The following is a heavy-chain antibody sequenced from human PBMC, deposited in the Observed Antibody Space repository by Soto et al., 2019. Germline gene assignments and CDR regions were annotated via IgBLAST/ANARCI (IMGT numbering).Heavy chain of an antibody. CDR1: GFTVSSNY. Sequence: SCAASGFTVSSNYMSWVRQAPGKGLEWVSVIYSGGSTYYADSVKGRFTISRDNSKNTLYLQMNSLRAEDTAVYYCARAVVVPAARALDYYGMDVWGQGTTVTVSS. CDR2: IYSGGST. J-gene: IGHJ6*02. CDR3: ARAVVVPAARALDYYGMDV. D-gene: IGHD2-2*01. V-gene: IGHV3-53*01.